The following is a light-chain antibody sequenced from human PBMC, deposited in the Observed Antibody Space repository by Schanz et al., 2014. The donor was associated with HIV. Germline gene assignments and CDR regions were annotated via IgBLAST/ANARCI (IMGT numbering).Light chain of an antibody. CDR2: GAS. Sequence: EIVLTQSPDTLSLSPGERATLSCRASQTVSSSSLAWYQQKPGQSPRLLIYGASTRATGIPARFSGSGSGTEFTLTISSLQSEDCAVYYCQQYNDWPPITFGQGTRLQIK. CDR1: QTVSSS. V-gene: IGKV3-15*01. CDR3: QQYNDWPPIT. J-gene: IGKJ5*01.